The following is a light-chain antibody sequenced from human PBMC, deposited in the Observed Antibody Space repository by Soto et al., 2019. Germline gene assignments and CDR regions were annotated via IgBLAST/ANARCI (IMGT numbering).Light chain of an antibody. Sequence: ETVMTQSPATLSVSPGERATLSCRASQSVYSSLAWYQQKPGQAPRLLIYGASTRATGIPARFSGGGSETDFTLTISSLQSEDFAVYYCQQYHNWPPLTFGGGTKVDIK. CDR3: QQYHNWPPLT. CDR2: GAS. J-gene: IGKJ4*01. V-gene: IGKV3-15*01. CDR1: QSVYSS.